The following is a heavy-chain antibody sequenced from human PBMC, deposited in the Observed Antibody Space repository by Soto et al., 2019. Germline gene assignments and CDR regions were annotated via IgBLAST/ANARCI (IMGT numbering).Heavy chain of an antibody. CDR2: ISYDGSNK. D-gene: IGHD2-15*01. CDR1: GFTFSSYG. J-gene: IGHJ4*02. V-gene: IGHV3-30*18. CDR3: AKEYEDRGRLDY. Sequence: LRLSCAASGFTFSSYGMHWVRQAPGKGLEWVAVISYDGSNKYYADSVKGRFTISRDNSKNTLYLQMNSLRAEDTAVYYCAKEYEDRGRLDYWGQGTLVTVSS.